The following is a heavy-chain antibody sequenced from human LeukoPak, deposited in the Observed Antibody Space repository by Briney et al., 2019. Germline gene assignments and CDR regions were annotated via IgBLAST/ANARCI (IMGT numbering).Heavy chain of an antibody. CDR2: IIPIFGTA. D-gene: IGHD6-13*01. Sequence: SVKVSCKASGGTFNGYAISWVRQAPGQGLEWMGGIIPIFGTANYAQKFQGRVTITADESTSTAYMELSSLRSEDTAVYYCATYSSSWYPTSYYFDYWGQGTLVTVSS. CDR3: ATYSSSWYPTSYYFDY. J-gene: IGHJ4*02. V-gene: IGHV1-69*13. CDR1: GGTFNGYA.